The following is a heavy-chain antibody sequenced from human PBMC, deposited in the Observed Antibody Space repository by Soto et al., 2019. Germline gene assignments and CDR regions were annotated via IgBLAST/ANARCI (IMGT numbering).Heavy chain of an antibody. V-gene: IGHV3-23*01. CDR1: GFTFSSYA. CDR2: ISGSGGST. J-gene: IGHJ6*02. CDR3: ATYYGSGSYFPDHYYYGMDV. Sequence: GGSLRLSCAASGFTFSSYAMSWVRQAPGKGLEWVSTISGSGGSTYYADSVKGRFTISRDNAKNSLYLQMNSLRAEDTAVYYCATYYGSGSYFPDHYYYGMDVWGQGTTVTVSS. D-gene: IGHD3-10*01.